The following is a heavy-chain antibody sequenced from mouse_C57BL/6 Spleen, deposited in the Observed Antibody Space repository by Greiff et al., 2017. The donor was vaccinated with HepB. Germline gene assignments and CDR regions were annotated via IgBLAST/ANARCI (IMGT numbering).Heavy chain of an antibody. V-gene: IGHV5-4*01. CDR2: ISDGGSYT. Sequence: EVQLQESGGGLVKPGGSLKLSCAASGFTFSSYAMSWVRQTPEKRLEWVATISDGGSYTYYPDNVKGRFTISRDNAKNNLYLQMSHLKSEDTAMYYCARDRGIYYGGGFDYWGQGTTLTVSS. D-gene: IGHD2-13*01. J-gene: IGHJ2*01. CDR3: ARDRGIYYGGGFDY. CDR1: GFTFSSYA.